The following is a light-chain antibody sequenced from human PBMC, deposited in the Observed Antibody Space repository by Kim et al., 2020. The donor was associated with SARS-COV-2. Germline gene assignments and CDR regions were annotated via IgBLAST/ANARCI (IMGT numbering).Light chain of an antibody. J-gene: IGKJ2*03. CDR2: DVF. V-gene: IGKV3-11*01. CDR3: QQRSNWPDS. CDR1: QSVRNS. Sequence: SWSQGERATLSCRASQSVRNSLAWYQQKPGQPPRLLIYDVFNRATGIPARFSGSGSETDFTLTISSLEPEDFAVYYCQQRSNWPDSFGRGTKLEI.